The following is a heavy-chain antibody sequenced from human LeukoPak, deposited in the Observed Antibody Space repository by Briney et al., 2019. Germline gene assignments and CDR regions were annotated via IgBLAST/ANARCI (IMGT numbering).Heavy chain of an antibody. J-gene: IGHJ4*02. V-gene: IGHV3-23*01. CDR3: ANPGSGYYPAPFDH. Sequence: GGSLRLSCVGSGFTFSRHAVSCVRQAPGKGLEWVSGISDRGSRTYYADSVKGRFTNSRDNSKNTLFLQMNSLRAEDTAVYYCANPGSGYYPAPFDHWGQGTLVTVSS. CDR2: ISDRGSRT. CDR1: GFTFSRHA. D-gene: IGHD3-22*01.